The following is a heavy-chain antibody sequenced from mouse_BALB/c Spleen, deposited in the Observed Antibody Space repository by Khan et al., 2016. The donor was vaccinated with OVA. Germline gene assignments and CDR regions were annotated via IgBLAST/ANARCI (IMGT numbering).Heavy chain of an antibody. CDR3: SRNGFGNYESWDY. CDR2: IYPGNSDT. V-gene: IGHV1-5*01. CDR1: GYTFTNYW. J-gene: IGHJ2*01. Sequence: VRLQQSGTVLARPGASVKMSCKGSGYTFTNYWMHWVKQRPGQGLEWIGVIYPGNSDTNYNQKFKGKAKMTAGTSTSTAYMELNSMTNEDSSVYNCSRNGFGNYESWDYWGQGTTLTVSS. D-gene: IGHD2-1*01.